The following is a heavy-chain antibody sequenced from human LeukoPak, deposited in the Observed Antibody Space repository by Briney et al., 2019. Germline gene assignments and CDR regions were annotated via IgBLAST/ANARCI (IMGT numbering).Heavy chain of an antibody. D-gene: IGHD6-19*01. CDR1: GFTFSIYA. CDR3: AKGRSVAGLAEYFQH. CDR2: INNSGGST. V-gene: IGHV3-23*01. Sequence: GGSLRLSCAASGFTFSIYAMSWVRQAPGKGLEWVSAINNSGGSTYYADSVKGRFTISRDNSKNTLYLQMNSLRAEDTAVYYCAKGRSVAGLAEYFQHWGQGTLVTVSS. J-gene: IGHJ1*01.